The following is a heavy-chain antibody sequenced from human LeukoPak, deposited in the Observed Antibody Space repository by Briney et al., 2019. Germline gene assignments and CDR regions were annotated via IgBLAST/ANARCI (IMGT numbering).Heavy chain of an antibody. CDR1: GYTFTSYG. Sequence: ASVKVSCKASGYTFTSYGISWVRQAPGQELEWMGWISAYNGNTNYAQKLQGRVTMTTDTSTSTAYMELRSLRSDDTAVYYCARDDNYYDSSGYFDYWGQGTLVTVSS. CDR2: ISAYNGNT. V-gene: IGHV1-18*01. CDR3: ARDDNYYDSSGYFDY. J-gene: IGHJ4*02. D-gene: IGHD3-22*01.